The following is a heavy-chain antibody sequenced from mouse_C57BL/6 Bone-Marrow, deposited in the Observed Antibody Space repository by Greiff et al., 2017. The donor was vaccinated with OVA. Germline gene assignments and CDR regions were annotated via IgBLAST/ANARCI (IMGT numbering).Heavy chain of an antibody. J-gene: IGHJ1*03. D-gene: IGHD2-5*01. CDR1: GYTFTSYW. V-gene: IGHV1-59*01. CDR2: IDPSDSYT. Sequence: QVQLQQSGAELVRPGTSVKLSCKASGYTFTSYWMHWVKQRPGQGLEWIGVIDPSDSYTNYNQKFKGKATLTVDTSSSTAYMQLSSLTSEDSAVYYCARDSNYPYWYFDVWGTGTTVTVSS. CDR3: ARDSNYPYWYFDV.